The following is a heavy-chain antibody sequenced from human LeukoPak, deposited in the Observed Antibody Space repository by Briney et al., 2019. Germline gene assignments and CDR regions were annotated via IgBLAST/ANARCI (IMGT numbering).Heavy chain of an antibody. D-gene: IGHD6-6*01. Sequence: GGSLRLSCAASGFTFSSYWMSWVRQAPGKGLEWVANIKQDGSEKYYVDSVKGRFTISRDNAKNSLYLQMNSLRAEDTAVYYCARGRLGSSSRYWFDPWGQGTLVTVSS. CDR3: ARGRLGSSSRYWFDP. V-gene: IGHV3-7*01. CDR1: GFTFSSYW. CDR2: IKQDGSEK. J-gene: IGHJ5*02.